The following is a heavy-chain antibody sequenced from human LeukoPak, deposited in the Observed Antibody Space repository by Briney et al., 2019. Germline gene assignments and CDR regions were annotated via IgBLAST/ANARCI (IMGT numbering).Heavy chain of an antibody. CDR3: ASGPFGSKTIFGVVNGYYYYYMDV. D-gene: IGHD3-3*01. Sequence: WASVKVSCKASGYTFTSYGISWVRQAPGQGLEWMGWISAYNGNTNYAQKLQGRVTMTTDTSTSTAYMELRSLRSDDTAVYYCASGPFGSKTIFGVVNGYYYYYMDVWGKGTTVTVSS. J-gene: IGHJ6*03. V-gene: IGHV1-18*01. CDR2: ISAYNGNT. CDR1: GYTFTSYG.